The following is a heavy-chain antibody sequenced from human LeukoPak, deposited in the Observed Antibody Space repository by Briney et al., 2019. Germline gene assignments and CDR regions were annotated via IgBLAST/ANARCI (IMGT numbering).Heavy chain of an antibody. CDR2: TYYSGST. CDR1: GGSISSYY. Sequence: SETLSLTCNVSGGSISSYYWSWIRQPPGKGLEWIGYTYYSGSTSYNPSLKSRVTISVDTSKNQFSLKLNSVTAADTAVYYCARHLTASNFPFDYWGQGTLVTASS. V-gene: IGHV4-59*08. D-gene: IGHD2-21*02. J-gene: IGHJ4*02. CDR3: ARHLTASNFPFDY.